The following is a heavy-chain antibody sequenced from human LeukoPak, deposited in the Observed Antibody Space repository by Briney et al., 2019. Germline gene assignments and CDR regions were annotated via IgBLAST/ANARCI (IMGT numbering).Heavy chain of an antibody. CDR1: GGSISSGGYY. CDR3: ARENRGGQGRDAFDI. Sequence: SQTLSLTCTVSGGSISSGGYYWSWIRPHPGKGLEWIGYIYYSGSTYYNPALKSRVTISVDTSKNQFSLKLSSVTAADTAVYYCARENRGGQGRDAFDIWGQGTMVTVSS. J-gene: IGHJ3*02. D-gene: IGHD2-15*01. V-gene: IGHV4-31*03. CDR2: IYYSGST.